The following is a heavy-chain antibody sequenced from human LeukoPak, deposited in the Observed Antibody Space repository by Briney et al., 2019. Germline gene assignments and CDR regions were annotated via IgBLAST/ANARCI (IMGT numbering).Heavy chain of an antibody. CDR3: ARGRYYGSGSYGY. D-gene: IGHD3-10*01. CDR2: INHSGST. Sequence: SETLSLTCAVYGGSFSGYYWSWIRQPPGKGLEWIGEINHSGSTNYNPSLKSRVTISVDTSKNQFSLKLSSVTAAGTAVYYCARGRYYGSGSYGYWGQGTLVTVSS. V-gene: IGHV4-34*01. J-gene: IGHJ4*02. CDR1: GGSFSGYY.